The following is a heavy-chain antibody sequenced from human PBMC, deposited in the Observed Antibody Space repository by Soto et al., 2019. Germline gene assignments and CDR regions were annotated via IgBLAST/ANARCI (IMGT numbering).Heavy chain of an antibody. CDR1: GFTFSSYG. V-gene: IGHV3-30*18. J-gene: IGHJ4*02. CDR2: ISYDGSNK. CDR3: AKDAVEPQAFDY. Sequence: PGGSLRLSCAASGFTFSSYGMHWVRQAPGKGLEWVAVISYDGSNKYYADSVKGRFTISRDNSKNTLYLQMNSLRAEDTAVYYCAKDAVEPQAFDYWGQGTLVTVSS.